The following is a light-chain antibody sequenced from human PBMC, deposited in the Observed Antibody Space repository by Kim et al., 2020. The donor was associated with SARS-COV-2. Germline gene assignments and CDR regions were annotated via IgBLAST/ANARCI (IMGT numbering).Light chain of an antibody. V-gene: IGKV3-15*01. CDR3: QQYNNWPYT. CDR1: QSVSSN. J-gene: IGKJ2*01. CDR2: GAS. Sequence: SVSPGERPPLSCRASQSVSSNLAGYQQKPGQAPRLLIDGASTRATGIPARFSGSGSGTEFTLTISSLQSEDFAVYYCQQYNNWPYTFGQGTKLEI.